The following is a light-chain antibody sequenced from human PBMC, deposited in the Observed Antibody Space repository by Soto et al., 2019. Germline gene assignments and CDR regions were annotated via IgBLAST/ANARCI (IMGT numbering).Light chain of an antibody. CDR1: QTISNY. CDR3: QQSYGPPIT. J-gene: IGKJ5*01. Sequence: DIQMPQSPSSLSAFVGDRVTITCRASQTISNYLNWYQQRPGKAPKLLIYLASSLQSGVPSRFGGSGSGADFTLAISSLQPEESTTYYCQQSYGPPITFGQGTRLEIK. CDR2: LAS. V-gene: IGKV1-39*01.